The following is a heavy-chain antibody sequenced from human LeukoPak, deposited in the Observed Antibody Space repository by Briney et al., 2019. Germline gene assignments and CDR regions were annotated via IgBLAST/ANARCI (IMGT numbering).Heavy chain of an antibody. CDR2: ISSSSSYI. CDR3: ARLYDGSAYHADHFDY. V-gene: IGHV3-21*01. J-gene: IGHJ4*02. CDR1: GFTFSSYW. Sequence: GGSLRLSCAASGFTFSSYWMTWIRQAPGKGLEWVSSISSSSSYIYYADSVKGRFTISRDNAKNSLYLQMNSLRAEDTAVYYCARLYDGSAYHADHFDYWGQGTLVIVSS. D-gene: IGHD3-22*01.